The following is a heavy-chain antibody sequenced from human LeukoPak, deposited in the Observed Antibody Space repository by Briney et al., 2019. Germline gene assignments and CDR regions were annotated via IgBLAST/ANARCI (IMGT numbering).Heavy chain of an antibody. CDR2: INTNTGNP. Sequence: ASVKVSCKASGYTFTSYAMNWVRQAPGQGLEGMGWINTNTGNPTYAQGFTGRFVFSLDTSVSTAYLQISSLKAEDTAVYYCARQYYDFWSGYYHFDYWGQGTLVTVSS. V-gene: IGHV7-4-1*02. CDR3: ARQYYDFWSGYYHFDY. J-gene: IGHJ4*02. CDR1: GYTFTSYA. D-gene: IGHD3-3*01.